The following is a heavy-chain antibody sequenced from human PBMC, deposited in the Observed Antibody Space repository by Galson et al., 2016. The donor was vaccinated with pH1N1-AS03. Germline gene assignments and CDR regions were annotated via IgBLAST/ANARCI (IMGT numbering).Heavy chain of an antibody. CDR1: GYTFTSYG. J-gene: IGHJ4*02. V-gene: IGHV1-18*01. D-gene: IGHD2-2*01. CDR2: ISAYNGNT. CDR3: ARVALGTSGHHS. Sequence: SVKVSCKASGYTFTSYGITWVRQAPGQGLEWMGWISAYNGNTKYAQKFPGRVTMTTDTSTSTAYMELTRLKSNDSAVYFCARVALGTSGHHSWGQGTLVTVSS.